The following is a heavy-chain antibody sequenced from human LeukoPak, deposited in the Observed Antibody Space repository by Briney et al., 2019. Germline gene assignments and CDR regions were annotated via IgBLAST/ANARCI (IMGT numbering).Heavy chain of an antibody. V-gene: IGHV6-1*01. Sequence: SQTLSLTCAISGDSVSSSSAAWNWIRQSPSRGLEWLGRTYYRSKWYNAYAVSVKGRITINPDTSKNQFSLQLNSVTPGDTAVYYCAGGRAVTSPFDYWGQGTLVTVSS. D-gene: IGHD4-17*01. CDR3: AGGRAVTSPFDY. CDR1: GDSVSSSSAA. CDR2: TYYRSKWYN. J-gene: IGHJ4*02.